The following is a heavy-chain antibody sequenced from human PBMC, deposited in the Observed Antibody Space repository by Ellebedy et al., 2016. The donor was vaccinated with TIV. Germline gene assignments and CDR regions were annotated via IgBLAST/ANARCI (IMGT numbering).Heavy chain of an antibody. CDR3: ARHTDYALDY. CDR2: ISWDGGST. D-gene: IGHD4-17*01. J-gene: IGHJ4*02. Sequence: GESLKISCAASGFTFDDYTMHWVRQAPGKGLEWVSLISWDGGSTYYADSVKGRFTISRDNAKNSLHLQMNGLRAEDTAVYYCARHTDYALDYWGQGALVTVSS. CDR1: GFTFDDYT. V-gene: IGHV3-43*01.